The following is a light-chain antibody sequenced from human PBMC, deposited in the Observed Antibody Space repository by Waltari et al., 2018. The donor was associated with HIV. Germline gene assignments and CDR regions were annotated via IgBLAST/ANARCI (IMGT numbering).Light chain of an antibody. J-gene: IGLJ2*01. V-gene: IGLV3-1*01. CDR3: QAWDSSTVV. CDR2: KDR. CDR1: TLGNKY. Sequence: SYELTQPPSVSVSPGQTASITCSGDTLGNKYVSWYQQKAGLSPVVIIYKDRERPSGIPERFSGSNSGNTATLTISGTQALDEADYYCQAWDSSTVVFGGGTKLAVL.